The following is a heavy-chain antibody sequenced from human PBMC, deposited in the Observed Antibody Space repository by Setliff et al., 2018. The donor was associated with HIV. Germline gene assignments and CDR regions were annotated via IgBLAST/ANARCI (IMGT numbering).Heavy chain of an antibody. CDR2: IYYSGST. CDR3: AREKTTLVRGVIIFQNCDN. V-gene: IGHV4-31*03. CDR1: GASISSGGYY. J-gene: IGHJ4*02. Sequence: SETLSLTCTVSGASISSGGYYWSWIRQHPGKGLEWIGYIYYSGSTYYNPSLKSRVSMSVDTSENQFSLKLSSVTAADTAVYYCAREKTTLVRGVIIFQNCDNWGQGKLVAVSS. D-gene: IGHD3-10*01.